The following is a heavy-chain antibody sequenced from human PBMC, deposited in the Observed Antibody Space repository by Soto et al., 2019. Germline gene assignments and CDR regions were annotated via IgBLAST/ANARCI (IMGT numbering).Heavy chain of an antibody. V-gene: IGHV3-9*01. J-gene: IGHJ4*02. CDR3: AKDFDYDSRGCFDY. D-gene: IGHD3-22*01. CDR2: ISWNSGNI. CDR1: GFTFDDYA. Sequence: EVQLVESGGGLVQPGRSLRLSCAASGFTFDDYAMHWVRQAPGKGLEWVSGISWNSGNIGYADSVKGRFNISRDNAKNSLYLQMNSLRAEDTALYYCAKDFDYDSRGCFDYWGQGTLVTVSS.